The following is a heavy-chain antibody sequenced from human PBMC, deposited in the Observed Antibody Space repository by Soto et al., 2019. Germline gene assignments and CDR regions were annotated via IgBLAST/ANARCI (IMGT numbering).Heavy chain of an antibody. CDR1: GGSITSYY. D-gene: IGHD5-18*01. J-gene: IGHJ4*02. CDR3: VRETETDMVPKPTFDY. Sequence: SETLSLTCSVSGGSITSYYLSWSRQSAEKGLEWIVRISTSGITNYNPSLKSRVTMSVDTSKNQFSLKFSSVTAADRAVYYCVRETETDMVPKPTFDYGGQGTLVTVSS. CDR2: ISTSGIT. V-gene: IGHV4-4*07.